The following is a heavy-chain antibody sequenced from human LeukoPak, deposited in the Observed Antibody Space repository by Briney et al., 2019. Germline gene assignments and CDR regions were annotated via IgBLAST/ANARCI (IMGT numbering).Heavy chain of an antibody. CDR3: AKDMLSRYSSGWYGEHDY. CDR1: GFTLDDYA. CDR2: ISWNSGSI. Sequence: PGGSLRLSCAASGFTLDDYAMHWVRQAPGKGLEWVSGISWNSGSIGYADSVKGRFTISRDNAKNSLYLQMNSLRAEDTALYYCAKDMLSRYSSGWYGEHDYWGQGTLVTVSS. D-gene: IGHD6-19*01. V-gene: IGHV3-9*01. J-gene: IGHJ4*02.